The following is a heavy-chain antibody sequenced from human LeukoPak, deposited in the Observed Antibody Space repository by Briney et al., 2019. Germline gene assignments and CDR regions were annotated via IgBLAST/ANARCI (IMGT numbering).Heavy chain of an antibody. CDR2: IKRKTDGGTT. CDR3: TTLGSGFP. J-gene: IGHJ5*02. Sequence: GGSLRLSCAASGFTFSNACVSWVRQPPGKGLEWVGRIKRKTDGGTTDYAAPVKGRFTISRDDSKNTLYLQMDSLKTEDTAVYYCTTLGSGFPWGQGTLVTVSS. D-gene: IGHD3-22*01. CDR1: GFTFSNAC. V-gene: IGHV3-15*01.